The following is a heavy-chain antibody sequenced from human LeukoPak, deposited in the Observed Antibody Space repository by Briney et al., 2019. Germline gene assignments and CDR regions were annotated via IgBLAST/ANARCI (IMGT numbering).Heavy chain of an antibody. CDR1: GYSISSGYY. V-gene: IGHV4-38-2*02. CDR3: AREGVAVAGTPSGY. Sequence: PSETLSLTCAVSGYSISSGYYWGWIRQPPGKGLEWIGSIYHSGSTYYNPSLKSRVTISVDTSKNQFSLKLSSVTAADTAVYYCAREGVAVAGTPSGYWGQGTLVTASS. D-gene: IGHD6-19*01. J-gene: IGHJ4*02. CDR2: IYHSGST.